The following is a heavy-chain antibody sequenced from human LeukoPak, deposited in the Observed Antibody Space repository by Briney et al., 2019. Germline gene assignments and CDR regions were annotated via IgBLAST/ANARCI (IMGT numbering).Heavy chain of an antibody. J-gene: IGHJ4*02. CDR1: GFTVSSNY. CDR2: IYSGGST. D-gene: IGHD6-19*01. Sequence: GSLKISCAASGFTVSSNYMSWVRQVPGKGLEWVSVIYSGGSTYYADSVKGRFTISRDNSKNTLYLQMNRLRGEDTAVYYCARVPYSSGWYFDYWGQGTLVTVSS. V-gene: IGHV3-53*01. CDR3: ARVPYSSGWYFDY.